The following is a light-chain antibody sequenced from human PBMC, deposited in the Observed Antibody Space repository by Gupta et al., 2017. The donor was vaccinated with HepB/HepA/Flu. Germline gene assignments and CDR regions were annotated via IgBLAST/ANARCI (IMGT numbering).Light chain of an antibody. CDR2: KDR. V-gene: IGLV3-25*03. CDR3: QSSDSSGNYVV. CDR1: ALPKQY. Sequence: SYELTQPPSVSVSPGQTARITCSGDALPKQYAYWYQQRPGQAPILGIFKDRERPSGIPERFSGSSSGTLVTLTISGVQAEDEADYYCQSSDSSGNYVVFGGGTRLTV. J-gene: IGLJ3*02.